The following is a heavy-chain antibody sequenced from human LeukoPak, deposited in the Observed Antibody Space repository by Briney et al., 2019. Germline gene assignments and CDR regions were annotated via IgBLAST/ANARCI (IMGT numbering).Heavy chain of an antibody. Sequence: GGSLRLSCAASGFTFSGYWMTWVRQAPGKGLEWVANIKPDGSEKYYVDSVKGRFTISRDNAKDSLDLQMNSLRAEDTAVYYCASRHFDYWGQGTLVTVSS. CDR1: GFTFSGYW. J-gene: IGHJ4*02. CDR2: IKPDGSEK. V-gene: IGHV3-7*05. CDR3: ASRHFDY.